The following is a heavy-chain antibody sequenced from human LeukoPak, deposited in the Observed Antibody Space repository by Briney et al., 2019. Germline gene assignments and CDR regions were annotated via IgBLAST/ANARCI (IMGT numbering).Heavy chain of an antibody. Sequence: SETLSLTCTVSGGSISSYYWSWIRQPAGKGLEWIGRIYTSGSINYNPSLKSRVTMSVDTSKNQFSLKLSSVTAADTAVYYCARGYCSSTSCYLDYWGQGTLVTVSS. CDR2: IYTSGSI. J-gene: IGHJ4*02. CDR1: GGSISSYY. V-gene: IGHV4-4*07. CDR3: ARGYCSSTSCYLDY. D-gene: IGHD2-2*01.